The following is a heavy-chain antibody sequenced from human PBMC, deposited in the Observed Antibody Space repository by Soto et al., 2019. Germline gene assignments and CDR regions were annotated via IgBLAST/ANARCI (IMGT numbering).Heavy chain of an antibody. V-gene: IGHV1-69*01. J-gene: IGHJ6*02. CDR1: GGTFSSYA. CDR3: ARASLGAPHDCSGGSCYSEIYYYYGMDV. D-gene: IGHD2-15*01. Sequence: ASVKVCCKASGGTFSSYAISWVRQAPGQGLEWMGGIIPIFGTANYAQKFQGRVTITADESTSTAYMELSSLRSEDTAVYYCARASLGAPHDCSGGSCYSEIYYYYGMDVWGQGTTVTVSS. CDR2: IIPIFGTA.